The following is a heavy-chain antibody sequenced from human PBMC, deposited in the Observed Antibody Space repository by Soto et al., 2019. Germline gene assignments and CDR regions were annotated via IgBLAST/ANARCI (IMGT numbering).Heavy chain of an antibody. Sequence: SETLSLTCTVSGGSISSYYWNWIRHPPGKALEWIGYVEFSGRTNYNPSLRSRLTISVDTSKNQFSLQLSSVTAADTAVYYCATFRDGYNARFGYWGQGTLVTVSS. D-gene: IGHD3-16*01. V-gene: IGHV4-59*12. J-gene: IGHJ4*01. CDR3: ATFRDGYNARFGY. CDR2: VEFSGRT. CDR1: GGSISSYY.